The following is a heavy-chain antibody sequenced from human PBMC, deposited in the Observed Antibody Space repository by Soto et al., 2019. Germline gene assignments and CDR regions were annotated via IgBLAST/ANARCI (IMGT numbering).Heavy chain of an antibody. J-gene: IGHJ4*02. CDR1: GFNFNNYG. CDR3: AKDDFTDRGDDYFDY. V-gene: IGHV3-23*01. Sequence: GGSLRHCCAVSGFNFNNYGINWVRQAPGKGREWVAGIGASGDITWYADSVKGRLSISRDNSKNTLYLQLNSLRFEDTAVYYCAKDDFTDRGDDYFDYWGPGTLVTVSS. CDR2: IGASGDIT. D-gene: IGHD2-21*02.